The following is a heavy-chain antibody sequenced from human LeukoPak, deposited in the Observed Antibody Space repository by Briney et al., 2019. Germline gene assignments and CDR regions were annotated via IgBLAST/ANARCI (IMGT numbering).Heavy chain of an antibody. CDR3: ARASPLAAFDI. Sequence: GGSLRLSCAASGFTFSSYEMNWVRQAPGKGLEWVSYISSSGSTIYYADSVKGRFTISRDNAKNSLYLQMNSLRAEDTAVYYCARASPLAAFDIWGQGTMVTVSS. V-gene: IGHV3-48*03. CDR1: GFTFSSYE. CDR2: ISSSGSTI. J-gene: IGHJ3*02.